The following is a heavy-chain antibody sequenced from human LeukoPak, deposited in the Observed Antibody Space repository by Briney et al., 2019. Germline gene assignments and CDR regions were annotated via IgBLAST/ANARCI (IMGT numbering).Heavy chain of an antibody. V-gene: IGHV4-39*01. J-gene: IGHJ4*02. Sequence: SETLSLTCTVSGGSISSSSYYWGWIRQPPGRGLEWIGSIYYSGSTYYNPSLKSRLTISVDTSKNQFSLKLSSVTAADTAGYYCASGDTAMAEIWGQGTLVTVSS. CDR1: GGSISSSSYY. D-gene: IGHD5-18*01. CDR2: IYYSGST. CDR3: ASGDTAMAEI.